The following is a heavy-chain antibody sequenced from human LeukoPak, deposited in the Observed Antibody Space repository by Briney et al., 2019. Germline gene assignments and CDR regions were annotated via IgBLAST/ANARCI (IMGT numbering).Heavy chain of an antibody. V-gene: IGHV3-64*01. J-gene: IGHJ4*02. Sequence: GXSLRLSCAASGFTFSSYAMHWVRQAPGKGLEYVSAISSNGGSTYYANSVKGRFTISRENSKNTMYLQMGSLRAEDMAVYYCARGRIRADYWGQGTLVTVSS. CDR3: ARGRIRADY. CDR1: GFTFSSYA. CDR2: ISSNGGST.